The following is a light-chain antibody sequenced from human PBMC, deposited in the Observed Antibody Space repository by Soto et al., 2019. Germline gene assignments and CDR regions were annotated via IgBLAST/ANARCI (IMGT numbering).Light chain of an antibody. CDR2: GAS. Sequence: AIQITQSPSSLPSSVLERFTISCRASQGIGNALGWYQQKPGKPPKVLIYGASNLQSGVPPRFSGSGSGTDFTLAISSLQPEDSAAYYCLQDINYPWTFGQGTKVDIK. V-gene: IGKV1-6*01. CDR3: LQDINYPWT. J-gene: IGKJ1*01. CDR1: QGIGNA.